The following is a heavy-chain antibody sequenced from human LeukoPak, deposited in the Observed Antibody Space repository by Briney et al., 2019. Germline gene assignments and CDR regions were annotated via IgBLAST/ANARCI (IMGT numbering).Heavy chain of an antibody. CDR3: ARGTDY. V-gene: IGHV3-30*02. CDR1: GFTFRTYG. J-gene: IGHJ4*02. CDR2: IRYDGSNI. Sequence: PGGSLRLSCAASGFTFRTYGMHWVRQAPGKGLEWVAFIRYDGSNIYYADSVKGRFTISRDNPKNTLYLQMNSLRVEDTAVYYCARGTDYWGQGTLVTVSS.